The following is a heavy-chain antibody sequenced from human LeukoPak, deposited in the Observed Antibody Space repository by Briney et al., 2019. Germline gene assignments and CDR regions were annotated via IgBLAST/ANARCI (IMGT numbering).Heavy chain of an antibody. CDR1: GGSFSSSSYY. CDR3: GRLDGLILYYHYMDV. J-gene: IGHJ6*03. Sequence: SETLSLTCTVSGGSFSSSSYYWGWIRQPPGKGLEWIGSIHYNGNTYYNLSLKSRVTISADTSKNQFSLKLTSVTAADTAVYYCGRLDGLILYYHYMDVWGKGTTVTVSS. V-gene: IGHV4-39*01. D-gene: IGHD2/OR15-2a*01. CDR2: IHYNGNT.